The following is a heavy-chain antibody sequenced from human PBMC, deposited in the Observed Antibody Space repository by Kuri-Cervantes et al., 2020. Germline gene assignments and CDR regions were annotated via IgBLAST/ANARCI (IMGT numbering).Heavy chain of an antibody. J-gene: IGHJ4*02. CDR1: GFTFSSYA. CDR3: ARVRQENYDFWSGYQYYFDY. CDR2: ISYDGSNK. Sequence: GESLKISCAASGFTFSSYAMHWVRQAPGKGLEWVAVISYDGSNKYYADSVKGRFTISRDNSKNTLYLQMNSLRAEDTAVYYCARVRQENYDFWSGYQYYFDYWGQGTLVTVSS. D-gene: IGHD3-3*01. V-gene: IGHV3-30*01.